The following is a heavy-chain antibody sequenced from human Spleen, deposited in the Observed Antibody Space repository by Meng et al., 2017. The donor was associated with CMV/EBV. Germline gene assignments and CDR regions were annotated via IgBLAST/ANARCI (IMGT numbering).Heavy chain of an antibody. J-gene: IGHJ6*02. CDR2: IYYSGST. Sequence: SETLSLTCTVSGGSISSSSYYWGWIRQPPGKGLEWIGSIYYSGSTYYNTSLKSRVTISVDTSKNQVSLKLSSVPAADTAVYYCARGRNFWSGYRVGYGMDVWGQGTTVTVSS. V-gene: IGHV4-39*07. CDR3: ARGRNFWSGYRVGYGMDV. D-gene: IGHD3-3*01. CDR1: GGSISSSSYY.